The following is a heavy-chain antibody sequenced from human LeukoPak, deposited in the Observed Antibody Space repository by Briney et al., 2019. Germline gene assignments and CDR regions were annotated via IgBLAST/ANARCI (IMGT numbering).Heavy chain of an antibody. Sequence: SETLSLTCTVSGGSISSYYWSWIRQPAGKGLEWIGSIYYSGSTYYNPSLKSRVTISVDTSKNQFSLKLSSVTAADTAVYYCARHLTGYSSSQLDPWGQGTLVTVSS. CDR3: ARHLTGYSSSQLDP. D-gene: IGHD6-13*01. CDR2: IYYSGST. V-gene: IGHV4-59*05. CDR1: GGSISSYY. J-gene: IGHJ5*02.